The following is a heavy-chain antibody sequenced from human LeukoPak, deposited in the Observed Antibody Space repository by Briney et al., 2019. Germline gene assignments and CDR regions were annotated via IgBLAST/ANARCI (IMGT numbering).Heavy chain of an antibody. CDR1: GFTVSSFG. CDR3: AKDSPVLTY. V-gene: IGHV3-23*01. J-gene: IGHJ4*02. Sequence: GGSLRLSCAASGFTVSSFGMSWVRQAPGKGLEWVSAISGGAYSTYYADSAKGRFTISRDNSKNTLYLQMNSLRAEDTAVYYCAKDSPVLTYWGQGTLVTVSS. CDR2: ISGGAYST.